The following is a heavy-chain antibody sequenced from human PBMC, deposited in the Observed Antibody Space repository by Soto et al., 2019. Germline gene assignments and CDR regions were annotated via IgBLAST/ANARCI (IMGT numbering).Heavy chain of an antibody. Sequence: SVKVSCKASGGTFSSYAISWVRQAPGQGLEWMGGIIPIFGTANYAQKFQGRVTITADESTSTAYMELSSLRSEDTAVYYCARVVVRDLYYYYGMDVWGQGTKVTVSS. CDR3: ARVVVRDLYYYYGMDV. V-gene: IGHV1-69*13. CDR1: GGTFSSYA. D-gene: IGHD3-10*01. CDR2: IIPIFGTA. J-gene: IGHJ6*02.